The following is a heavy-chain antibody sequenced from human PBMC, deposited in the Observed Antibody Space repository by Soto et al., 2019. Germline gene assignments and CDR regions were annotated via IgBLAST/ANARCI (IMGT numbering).Heavy chain of an antibody. CDR3: ARAISGTYDSTNPDDY. CDR2: ITGSTNYI. Sequence: VQLVESGGGLVKPGGSLRLSCAASGFTFSSYSMSWVRQAPGKGLEWISSITGSTNYIYHADSVKGRFTISRDNTKISLYLQMNSLRAEDRAVYYWARAISGTYDSTNPDDYWGQGTLVTVSS. V-gene: IGHV3-21*01. CDR1: GFTFSSYS. D-gene: IGHD3-22*01. J-gene: IGHJ4*02.